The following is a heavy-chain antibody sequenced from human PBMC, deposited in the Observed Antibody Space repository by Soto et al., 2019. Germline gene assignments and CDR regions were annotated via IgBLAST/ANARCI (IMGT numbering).Heavy chain of an antibody. D-gene: IGHD5-12*01. V-gene: IGHV3-21*01. CDR2: ISSSGTYI. CDR1: GFTFSSYT. CDR3: ATVATHSYNWFDP. Sequence: GGSLRLCCAASGFTFSSYTMNWVRQAPGKGLEWVSSISSSGTYIYYADSVKGRFTISRDNAKNTVYLQMNSLRAEDTAVYYCATVATHSYNWFDPWGQGTPVTVSS. J-gene: IGHJ5*02.